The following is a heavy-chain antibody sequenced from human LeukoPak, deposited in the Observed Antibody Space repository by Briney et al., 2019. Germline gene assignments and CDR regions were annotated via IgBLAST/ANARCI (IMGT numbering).Heavy chain of an antibody. J-gene: IGHJ6*04. Sequence: GGSLRLSCAASGFTFSSYEMNWVRQAPGKGLEWVSYISSSGSTIYYAYSVKGRFTISRDNAKNSLYLQMNSLRAEDTAVYYCAELGITMIGGVWGKGATVTISS. D-gene: IGHD3-10*02. CDR1: GFTFSSYE. CDR3: AELGITMIGGV. CDR2: ISSSGSTI. V-gene: IGHV3-48*03.